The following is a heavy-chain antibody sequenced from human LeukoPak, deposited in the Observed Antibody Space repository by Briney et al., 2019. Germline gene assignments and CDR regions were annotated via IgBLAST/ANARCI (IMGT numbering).Heavy chain of an antibody. D-gene: IGHD4-11*01. CDR1: GFTFNTFA. CDR3: AKAKSYYSNYDY. V-gene: IGHV3-23*01. J-gene: IGHJ4*02. CDR2: ISGSGANT. Sequence: GGSLRLSCAASGFTFNTFAMTWVRQAPGKGLEWVSVISGSGANTYYADSVKGRFTISRDNSKNTLYLQVNSLRAEDTAVYYCAKAKSYYSNYDYWGQGTLVTVSS.